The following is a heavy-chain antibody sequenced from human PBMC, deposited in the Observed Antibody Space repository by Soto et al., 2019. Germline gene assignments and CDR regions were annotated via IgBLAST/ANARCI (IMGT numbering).Heavy chain of an antibody. J-gene: IGHJ4*01. V-gene: IGHV1-46*01. Sequence: ASVKVSCKASGYTFSGFFVHWVRQAPGQGLEWMGVINPSNGNTYYLQKFRGRVTMTIDTSTSTAYLDLNSLESEDTAVYYCTRRFPITASGCAPYYW. CDR1: GYTFSGFF. CDR3: TRRFPITASGCAPYY. CDR2: INPSNGNT. D-gene: IGHD1-20*01.